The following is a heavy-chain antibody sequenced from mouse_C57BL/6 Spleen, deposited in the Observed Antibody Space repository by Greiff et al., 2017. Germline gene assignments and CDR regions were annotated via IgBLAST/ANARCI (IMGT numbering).Heavy chain of an antibody. CDR1: GYTFTSYW. V-gene: IGHV1-72*01. D-gene: IGHD1-1*01. CDR3: ARDEYCGGSYGMDY. Sequence: VQLQQSGAELVKPGASVKLSCKASGYTFTSYWMHWVKQRPGRGLEWIGRIDPNSGGTNYNEKFKSKATLTVDKSSSTAYMKLSSLTSEDSAVYYCARDEYCGGSYGMDYWGQGTSVTVSS. CDR2: IDPNSGGT. J-gene: IGHJ4*01.